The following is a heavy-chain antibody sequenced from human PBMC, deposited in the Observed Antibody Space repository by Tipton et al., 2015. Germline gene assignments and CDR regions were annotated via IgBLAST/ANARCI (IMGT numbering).Heavy chain of an antibody. V-gene: IGHV4-61*01. CDR3: ARDAGIVAAPSRYFHY. J-gene: IGHJ1*01. CDR1: VVSVTSGSFY. D-gene: IGHD2-15*01. Sequence: TLSLTCTVSVVSVTSGSFYWSWIRQSPGKGLEWIGYIYHTGSTISNPSLKSRVTISLDRSKNQFSLRLTSVTAADTAMYYCARDAGIVAAPSRYFHYWGQGTLVTVSS. CDR2: IYHTGST.